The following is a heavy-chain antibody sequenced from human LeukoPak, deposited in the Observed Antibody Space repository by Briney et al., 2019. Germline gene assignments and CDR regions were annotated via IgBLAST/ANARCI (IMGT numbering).Heavy chain of an antibody. CDR3: ARDKAMGPWAFDI. J-gene: IGHJ3*02. Sequence: GGSLTLSCAASGFTFSSFEMNCVPHAPGEGLEWVLYISSSGSTIYYADSVKGRFTISRDTAKNSLYLQMNSLRAEDTAVYYCARDKAMGPWAFDIWGQGTMVTVSS. V-gene: IGHV3-48*03. CDR2: ISSSGSTI. CDR1: GFTFSSFE. D-gene: IGHD5-18*01.